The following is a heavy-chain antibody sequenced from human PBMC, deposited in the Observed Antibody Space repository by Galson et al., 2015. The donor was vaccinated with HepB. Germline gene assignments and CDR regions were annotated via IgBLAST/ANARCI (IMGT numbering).Heavy chain of an antibody. D-gene: IGHD6-19*01. CDR3: AATIAMTGQFDY. CDR1: GYTFTGYY. J-gene: IGHJ4*02. Sequence: SVKVSCKASGYTFTGYYMHWVRQAPGQGLERMGWINLNSAGTNYAQKFQGRVTMTRVTSISTVYMELSRLRSDDTAVYYCAATIAMTGQFDYWGRGTLVTVSS. V-gene: IGHV1-2*02. CDR2: INLNSAGT.